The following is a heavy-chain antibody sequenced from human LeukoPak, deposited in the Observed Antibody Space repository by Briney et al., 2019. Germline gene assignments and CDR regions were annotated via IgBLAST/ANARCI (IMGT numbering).Heavy chain of an antibody. J-gene: IGHJ4*02. CDR1: GESFSGYY. V-gene: IGHV4-34*12. D-gene: IGHD3-3*01. CDR2: IIESGAT. CDR3: ARGLASGYPPIPFDY. Sequence: SEILSLTCAVYGESFSGYYWTWIRQPPGKGLQWIGEIIESGATKYMSSLKSRVTISIDTSKSQFSLNLTSVTAADTAVYYCARGLASGYPPIPFDYWGQGTPVTVSS.